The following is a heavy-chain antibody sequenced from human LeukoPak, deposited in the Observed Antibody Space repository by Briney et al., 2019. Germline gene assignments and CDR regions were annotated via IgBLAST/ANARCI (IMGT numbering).Heavy chain of an antibody. J-gene: IGHJ4*02. D-gene: IGHD3-22*01. V-gene: IGHV3-30*18. CDR3: AKASYDSSGYYYAVGY. Sequence: GGSLRLSCAASGFTFSSYGMQWVRQAPGKGLEWVAVISYDGSNKYYADSVKGRFTISRDNSKNTLYLQMNSLRAEDTAVYYCAKASYDSSGYYYAVGYWGQGTLVTVSS. CDR1: GFTFSSYG. CDR2: ISYDGSNK.